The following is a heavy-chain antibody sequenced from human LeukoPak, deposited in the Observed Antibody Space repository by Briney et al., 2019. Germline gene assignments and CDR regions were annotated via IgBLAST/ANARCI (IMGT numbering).Heavy chain of an antibody. Sequence: SETLSLTCTVSLDSTTSNFWSWVRQPPGKGLEWIGEIHRSGSTNYNPSLQRRVTISIDRPKNQIALELSSVTAANTAVYYCAREIIGGFNPGAYWGQGTLVTVSS. CDR1: LDSTTSNF. CDR2: IHRSGST. V-gene: IGHV4-4*02. J-gene: IGHJ4*02. D-gene: IGHD3-16*02. CDR3: AREIIGGFNPGAY.